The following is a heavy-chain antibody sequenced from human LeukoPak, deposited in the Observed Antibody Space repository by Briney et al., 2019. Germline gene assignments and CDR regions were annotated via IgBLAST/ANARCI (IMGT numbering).Heavy chain of an antibody. D-gene: IGHD6-19*01. V-gene: IGHV4-59*01. J-gene: IGHJ5*02. CDR3: ARHHAGIEVAGLGRFDP. Sequence: PSETLSLTCTVSGGSISSYYWSWIRQPPGKGLEWIEYIYYSGSTNYNPSLKSRVTISVDTSKNQFSLKLSSVTAADTAVYYCARHHAGIEVAGLGRFDPWGQGTLVTVSS. CDR2: IYYSGST. CDR1: GGSISSYY.